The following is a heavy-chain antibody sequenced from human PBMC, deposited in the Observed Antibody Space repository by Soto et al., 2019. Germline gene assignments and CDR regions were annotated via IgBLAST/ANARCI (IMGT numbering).Heavy chain of an antibody. CDR1: GFTFSSYA. D-gene: IGHD1-1*01. Sequence: GGSLRLSCAASGFTFSSYAMSWVRQAPGKGLEWVSAISGSGGSTYYADSVKGRFTISRDNSKNTLYLQMNSLRAEDTAVYYCAKMGLRYNWNDPYYYYMDVWGKGTTVTVSS. CDR2: ISGSGGST. J-gene: IGHJ6*03. V-gene: IGHV3-23*01. CDR3: AKMGLRYNWNDPYYYYMDV.